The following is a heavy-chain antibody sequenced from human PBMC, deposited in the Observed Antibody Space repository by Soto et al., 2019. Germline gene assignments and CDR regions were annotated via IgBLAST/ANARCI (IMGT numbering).Heavy chain of an antibody. CDR2: IFYSGST. J-gene: IGHJ4*02. CDR3: ARHSPFGSGSYSPYYFDS. Sequence: SETLSLTCTVSGGSISSSSYYWGWIRQPPGKGLEWIGNIFYSGSTYYNPSLKSRVTISVDTSKNQFSLKLSSVTAADTAVYYCARHSPFGSGSYSPYYFDSWGQGTLVTVSS. V-gene: IGHV4-39*01. CDR1: GGSISSSSYY. D-gene: IGHD3-10*01.